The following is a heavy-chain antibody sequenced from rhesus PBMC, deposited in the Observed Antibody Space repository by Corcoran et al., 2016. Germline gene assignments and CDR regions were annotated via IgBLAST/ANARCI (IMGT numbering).Heavy chain of an antibody. J-gene: IGHJ4*01. CDR3: ARGNSGSWNVFGY. D-gene: IGHD6-25*01. V-gene: IGHV4-169*01. Sequence: QLQLQESGPGLVKPSETLSVTCAVSGGSISSSYWSWIRQAPGKGLEWIGCIYGSGSSTNYNPSLKSRVTLSVDTSKNQLSLKLSSVTTADTAVYYCARGNSGSWNVFGYWGQGVLVTVSS. CDR1: GGSISSSY. CDR2: IYGSGSST.